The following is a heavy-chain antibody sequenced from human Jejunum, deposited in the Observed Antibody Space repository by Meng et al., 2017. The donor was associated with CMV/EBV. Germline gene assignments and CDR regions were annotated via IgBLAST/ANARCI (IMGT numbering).Heavy chain of an antibody. CDR3: ARAVILDY. J-gene: IGHJ4*02. V-gene: IGHV3-30*04. CDR1: GFTFSRYA. Sequence: SCAASGFTFSRYAMHWVRQAPGKGLEWVAVISYDRSNKYYADSVKGRFTISRDNSKNTLYLQMNSLRAEDTAVYYCARAVILDYWGQGTLVTVSS. CDR2: ISYDRSNK.